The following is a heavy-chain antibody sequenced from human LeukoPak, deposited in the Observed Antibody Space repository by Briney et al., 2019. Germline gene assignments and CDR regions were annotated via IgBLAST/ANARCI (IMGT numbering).Heavy chain of an antibody. CDR1: GGSISNYY. CDR3: ARLPRP. V-gene: IGHV4-34*01. Sequence: ASETLSLTCTVSGGSISNYYWSWIRQPPGKGLEWIGEINHSGSTNYNPSLKSRVTISVDTSKNQFSLKLSSVTAADTAVYYCARLPRPWGQGTLVTVSS. CDR2: INHSGST. J-gene: IGHJ5*02.